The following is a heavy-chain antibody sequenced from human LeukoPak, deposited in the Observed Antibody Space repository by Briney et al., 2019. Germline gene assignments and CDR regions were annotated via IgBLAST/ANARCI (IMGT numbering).Heavy chain of an antibody. J-gene: IGHJ6*03. V-gene: IGHV3-48*04. Sequence: SGGSLRLSCAASGFTFSSYWMSWVRQAPGKGLEWVSYISSSGSTIYYADSVKSRFTISRDNAKNSLYLQMNSLRAEDTAVYYCATLPHDIVVVVAAGYYYYMDVWGKGTTVTISS. CDR2: ISSSGSTI. D-gene: IGHD2-15*01. CDR1: GFTFSSYW. CDR3: ATLPHDIVVVVAAGYYYYMDV.